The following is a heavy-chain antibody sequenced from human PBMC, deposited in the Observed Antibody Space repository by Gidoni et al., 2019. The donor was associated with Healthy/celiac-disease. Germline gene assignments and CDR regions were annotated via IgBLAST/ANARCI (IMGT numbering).Heavy chain of an antibody. Sequence: EVQLVESGGGLVQPGGSLRLSCAASGFTFSRYSMNWVRQAPGKGLEWVSYISISSSTIYYADSVKGRFTISRDNAKNSLYLQMNSLRDEDTAVYYCARSLGYCSGGSCPFAFDIWGQGTMVTVSS. V-gene: IGHV3-48*02. CDR3: ARSLGYCSGGSCPFAFDI. J-gene: IGHJ3*02. CDR1: GFTFSRYS. CDR2: ISISSSTI. D-gene: IGHD2-15*01.